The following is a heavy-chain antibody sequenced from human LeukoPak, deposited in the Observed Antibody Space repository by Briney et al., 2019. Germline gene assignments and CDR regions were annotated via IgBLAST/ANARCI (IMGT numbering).Heavy chain of an antibody. CDR3: ARDTAVAGLDY. CDR2: IYYSGST. CDR1: GGSISSYY. D-gene: IGHD6-19*01. J-gene: IGHJ4*02. V-gene: IGHV4-59*01. Sequence: PSETLSLTCTVSGGSISSYYWSWIRQPPGKGTEWIGYIYYSGSTNYNPSLKSRVTISVDTSKNQFSLKLSSVTAADTAVYYCARDTAVAGLDYWGQGTLVTVSS.